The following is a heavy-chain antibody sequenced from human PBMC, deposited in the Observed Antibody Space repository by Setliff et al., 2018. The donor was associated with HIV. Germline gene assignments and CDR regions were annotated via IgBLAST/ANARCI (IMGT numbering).Heavy chain of an antibody. J-gene: IGHJ4*02. CDR1: GGTFSISA. D-gene: IGHD6-13*01. CDR2: IIPILGIA. V-gene: IGHV1-69*10. Sequence: SVKVSCKASGGTFSISAISWVRQAPGQGLEWMGGIIPILGIANYAQRFQGRLTITADESTRTAYMELSSLTSEDTAVYYCARGGRRSTWYLRGWYFDYWGQGTLVTVSS. CDR3: ARGGRRSTWYLRGWYFDY.